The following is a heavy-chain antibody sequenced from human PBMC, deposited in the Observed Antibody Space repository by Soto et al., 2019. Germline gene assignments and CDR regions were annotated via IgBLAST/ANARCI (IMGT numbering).Heavy chain of an antibody. CDR1: GYTFTSYY. D-gene: IGHD4-17*01. CDR2: INANTGGT. V-gene: IGHV1-2*02. CDR3: AITHYYGDYDFDY. J-gene: IGHJ4*02. Sequence: QVQLVQSGAEVQKPGASVKVSCKASGYTFTSYYIHWVRQAPGQGLEWMGWINANTGGTNYAQRFQGRVTVTRDTSSSIAFMELSRLRSDDTAVYYCAITHYYGDYDFDYWGQGTLVTVSS.